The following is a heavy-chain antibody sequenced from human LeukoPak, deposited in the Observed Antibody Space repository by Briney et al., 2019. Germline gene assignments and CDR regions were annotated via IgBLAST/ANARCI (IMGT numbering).Heavy chain of an antibody. CDR1: GFTVSNNY. V-gene: IGHV3-23*01. Sequence: PGGSLRLSCAASGFTVSNNYMSWVRQAPGKGLEWVLAISGSGGSTYYADSVKGRFTVSRDNSKNTLYLQMNSLRAEDTAVYYCASFYSYGQNWGQGTLVTVSS. CDR2: ISGSGGST. CDR3: ASFYSYGQN. J-gene: IGHJ4*02. D-gene: IGHD5-18*01.